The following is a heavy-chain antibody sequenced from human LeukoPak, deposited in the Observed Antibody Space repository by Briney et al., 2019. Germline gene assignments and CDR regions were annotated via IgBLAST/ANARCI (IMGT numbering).Heavy chain of an antibody. J-gene: IGHJ3*02. Sequence: GGSLRLSCAASGFTLSGYGIHWVRQAPGKGLEWVAVISFDGSHEYYVDSVKGRFTISRDDSKNTVSLEMNNLRAEDTAVYYCTRGVDLRAEIMTTGAVDIWGQGTMVTVSS. CDR3: TRGVDLRAEIMTTGAVDI. CDR2: ISFDGSHE. CDR1: GFTLSGYG. V-gene: IGHV3-30*03. D-gene: IGHD3-10*01.